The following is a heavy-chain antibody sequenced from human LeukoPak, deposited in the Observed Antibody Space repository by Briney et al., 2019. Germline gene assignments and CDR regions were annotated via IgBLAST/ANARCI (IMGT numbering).Heavy chain of an antibody. CDR1: GFTFSSYA. D-gene: IGHD3-22*01. CDR2: ISYDGSNK. J-gene: IGHJ4*02. CDR3: ARDPSSGYYYYFDY. Sequence: GGSLRLSYAASGFTFSSYAMHWVRQAPGKGLEWVAVISYDGSNKYYADSVKGRFTISRDSSKNTLYLQMNSLRAEDTAVYYCARDPSSGYYYYFDYRGQGTLVTVSS. V-gene: IGHV3-30-3*01.